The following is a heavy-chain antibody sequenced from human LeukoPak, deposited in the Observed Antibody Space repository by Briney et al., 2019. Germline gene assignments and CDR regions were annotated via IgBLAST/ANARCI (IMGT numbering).Heavy chain of an antibody. CDR2: IHYDGRT. Sequence: SETLSLTCTVSGASVSGQHWSWIRQAPGKGLEWIAWIHYDGRTNYNPSLKSRLSLSVDTSTNQFSLSLNSVTAADTAVYFCARHLNGGTHPLDNWGPGIRVIVSS. J-gene: IGHJ4*02. CDR1: GASVSGQH. CDR3: ARHLNGGTHPLDN. D-gene: IGHD2-8*01. V-gene: IGHV4-59*08.